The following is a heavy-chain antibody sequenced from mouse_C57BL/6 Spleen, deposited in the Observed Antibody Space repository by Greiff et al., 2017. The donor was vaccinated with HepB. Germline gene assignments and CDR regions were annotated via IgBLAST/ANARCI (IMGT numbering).Heavy chain of an antibody. J-gene: IGHJ2*01. CDR1: GYTFTSYW. Sequence: QVQLQQPGAELVKPGASVKMSCKASGYTFTSYWITWVKQRPGQGLEWIGDIYPGSGSTNYNEKFKSKATLTVDTSSSTAYMQLSSLTSEDSAVYYCAREGYDYDGDYFDYWGQGTTLTVSS. CDR2: IYPGSGST. CDR3: AREGYDYDGDYFDY. D-gene: IGHD2-4*01. V-gene: IGHV1-55*01.